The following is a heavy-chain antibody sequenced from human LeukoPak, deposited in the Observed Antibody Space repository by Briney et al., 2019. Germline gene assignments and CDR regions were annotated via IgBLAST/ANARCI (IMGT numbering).Heavy chain of an antibody. Sequence: GASVKVSCKASGYTFTGYYMPWVRQAPGQGLEWMGWINPNSGGTNYAQKFQGRVTMTRDTSISTAYMELSRLRSDDTAVYYCAITVTLPLYYYYGMDVWGQGTTVTVSS. V-gene: IGHV1-2*02. D-gene: IGHD4-17*01. CDR3: AITVTLPLYYYYGMDV. CDR2: INPNSGGT. J-gene: IGHJ6*02. CDR1: GYTFTGYY.